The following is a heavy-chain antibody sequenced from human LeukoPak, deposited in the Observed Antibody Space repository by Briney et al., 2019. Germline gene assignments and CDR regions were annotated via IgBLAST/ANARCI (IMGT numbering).Heavy chain of an antibody. J-gene: IGHJ4*02. CDR3: ARSRFNYDSSGYYYVHDY. Sequence: SETLSLTCAVYGGSFSGYYWSWIRQPPGKGLEWIGEINHSGSTYYNPSLKSRVTISVDRSKNQFSLKLSSVTAADTAVYYCARSRFNYDSSGYYYVHDYWGQGTLVTVSS. CDR1: GGSFSGYY. V-gene: IGHV4-34*01. CDR2: INHSGST. D-gene: IGHD3-22*01.